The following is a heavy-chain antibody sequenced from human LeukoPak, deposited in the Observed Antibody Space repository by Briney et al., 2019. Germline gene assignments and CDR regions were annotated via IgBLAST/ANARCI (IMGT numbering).Heavy chain of an antibody. J-gene: IGHJ4*02. CDR1: GFSFSSYA. V-gene: IGHV3-23*01. CDR3: AQHSQRSTYSDY. D-gene: IGHD2-2*01. CDR2: ITGSGGST. Sequence: PGGSLRLSCAASGFSFSSYAMSWVRQAPGKGLEWVSAITGSGGSTYYADSVKGRFTISRDNSKNTLYLQMNSLRAEDTAVYYCAQHSQRSTYSDYCGQATLLTASS.